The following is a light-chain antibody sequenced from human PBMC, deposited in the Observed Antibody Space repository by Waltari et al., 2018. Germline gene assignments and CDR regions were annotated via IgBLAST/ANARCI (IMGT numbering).Light chain of an antibody. CDR1: Y. Sequence: YAYWLQQRPGQAPTTLIYNTDNKESWTPARFSGSLLGGKAALTLSGAQPEDEAVYYCLLSYSGDREVFGGGTKLTVL. CDR3: LLSYSGDREV. CDR2: NTD. J-gene: IGLJ2*01. V-gene: IGLV7-46*01.